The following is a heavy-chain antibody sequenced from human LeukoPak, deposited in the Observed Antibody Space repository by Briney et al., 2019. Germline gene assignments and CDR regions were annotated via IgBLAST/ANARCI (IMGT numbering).Heavy chain of an antibody. V-gene: IGHV1-18*01. Sequence: ASVKVSCKASGYTFTSHGISWVRQAPGQGLEWMGWISAYNGNTNYAQKLQGRVTMTTDTSTSTAYMELRSLRSDDTAVYYCARDLGYCSGGSCYANSHFDYWGQGTLVTVSS. J-gene: IGHJ4*02. CDR1: GYTFTSHG. D-gene: IGHD2-15*01. CDR2: ISAYNGNT. CDR3: ARDLGYCSGGSCYANSHFDY.